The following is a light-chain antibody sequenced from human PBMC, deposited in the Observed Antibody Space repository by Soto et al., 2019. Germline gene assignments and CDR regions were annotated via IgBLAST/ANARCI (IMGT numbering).Light chain of an antibody. V-gene: IGKV3-15*01. Sequence: EIVMTQSPATPSVSPGERATLSCRASQSVSSNLAWYQQKPGQAPRLLIYGASTRATGIPARFSGSGSGTEFTLTISSLQSEDFAVYYCQQYNNLSLWTFGQGTKV. CDR1: QSVSSN. CDR2: GAS. CDR3: QQYNNLSLWT. J-gene: IGKJ1*01.